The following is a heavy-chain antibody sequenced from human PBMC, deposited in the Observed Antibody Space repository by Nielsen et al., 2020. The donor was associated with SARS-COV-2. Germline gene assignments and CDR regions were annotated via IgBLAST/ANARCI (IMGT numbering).Heavy chain of an antibody. J-gene: IGHJ4*02. D-gene: IGHD2-15*01. CDR2: ISASGGST. CDR1: GFTFTIYA. V-gene: IGHV3-23*01. Sequence: GESLKISCAASGFTFTIYAMSWVRQAPGQGLEWVSAISASGGSTYYADSVKGRFTSSRDNSKNTLYLQMNSLRAEDTAVYYCVKDRGATPNCFDHWGQGTLVTVSS. CDR3: VKDRGATPNCFDH.